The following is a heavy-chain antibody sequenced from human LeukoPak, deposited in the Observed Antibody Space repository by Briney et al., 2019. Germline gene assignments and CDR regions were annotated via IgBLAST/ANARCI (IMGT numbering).Heavy chain of an antibody. D-gene: IGHD2-15*01. CDR1: GFTFSSYA. J-gene: IGHJ4*02. V-gene: IGHV3-30*04. Sequence: GGSLRLSCAASGFTFSSYAMHWVRQAPGKGLEWVAVISYDGSNKYYADSVKGRFTISRDNSKNTLYLQMNSLRAEDTAVYYCANLNRVAAAVDYWGQGTLVTVSS. CDR2: ISYDGSNK. CDR3: ANLNRVAAAVDY.